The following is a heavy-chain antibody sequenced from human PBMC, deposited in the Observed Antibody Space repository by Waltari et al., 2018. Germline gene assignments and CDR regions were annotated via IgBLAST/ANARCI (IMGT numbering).Heavy chain of an antibody. Sequence: QVQLQESGPGLVKPSQTLSITCTVSGGSISSGSYYWSWIRQPAGKGLEWIGYIYTSGSPTSNPSLKSRVTISVDTSNNQFSLKLSSVTAADTAVYYCARDPSGDYFDYWGQGTLVTVSS. V-gene: IGHV4-61*09. CDR2: IYTSGSP. CDR1: GGSISSGSYY. J-gene: IGHJ4*02. CDR3: ARDPSGDYFDY.